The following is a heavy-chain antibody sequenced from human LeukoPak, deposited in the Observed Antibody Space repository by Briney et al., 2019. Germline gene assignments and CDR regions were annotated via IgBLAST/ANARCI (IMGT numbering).Heavy chain of an antibody. CDR1: GFTFSSYG. CDR2: ISYDGSNK. J-gene: IGHJ1*01. V-gene: IGHV3-30*18. Sequence: GGSLRLSCAASGFTFSSYGMHWVRQAPGKGLEWVAVISYDGSNKYYADSVKGRFTISRDNSKNTLYLQMNSLRAEDTAVYYCAKGCGYNCYPPSYWGQGTLVTVSS. D-gene: IGHD3-22*01. CDR3: AKGCGYNCYPPSY.